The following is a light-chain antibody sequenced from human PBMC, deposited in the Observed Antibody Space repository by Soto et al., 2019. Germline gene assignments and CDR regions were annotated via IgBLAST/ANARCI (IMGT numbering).Light chain of an antibody. CDR1: QSVSSN. CDR2: DAS. J-gene: IGKJ1*01. Sequence: EIVRTQTQSTLSVSPGERATLSCRASQSVSSNLAWYQQKPGQAPRLLIYDASNRATGIPARFSGSGSGTDFTLTISRLEPEDFAVYYCHQSGESPTFGQGTIVDIK. CDR3: HQSGESPT. V-gene: IGKV3D-15*01.